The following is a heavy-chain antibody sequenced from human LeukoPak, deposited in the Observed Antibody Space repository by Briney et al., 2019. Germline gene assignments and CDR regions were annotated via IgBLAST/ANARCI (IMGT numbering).Heavy chain of an antibody. V-gene: IGHV1-18*01. CDR2: VNTDTGDT. CDR1: GYTFTSHD. Sequence: ASVTVSFTASGYTFTSHDIAWVRQAPTQGLEWMGWVNTDTGDTKFAHNVQGRVAMTADTSTKTAYMELRSLRSAETAVYYCARVVGRCSSGVDAWGQGTLVTVSA. CDR3: ARVVGRCSSGVDA. D-gene: IGHD2-21*01. J-gene: IGHJ5*02.